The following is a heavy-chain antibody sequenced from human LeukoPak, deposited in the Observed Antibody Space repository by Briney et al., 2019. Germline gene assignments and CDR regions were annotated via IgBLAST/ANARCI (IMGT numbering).Heavy chain of an antibody. CDR2: IYYSGST. CDR1: GGSISSSSYY. D-gene: IGHD3-3*01. Sequence: PSETLSLTCTVSGGSISSSSYYWGWIRQPPGKGLEWIGSIYYSGSTYYNPSLKSRVTISVDTSKNQFSLELSSVTAADTAVYYCARQPSGYYMGYYYYYMDVWGKGTTVTVSS. V-gene: IGHV4-39*01. CDR3: ARQPSGYYMGYYYYYMDV. J-gene: IGHJ6*03.